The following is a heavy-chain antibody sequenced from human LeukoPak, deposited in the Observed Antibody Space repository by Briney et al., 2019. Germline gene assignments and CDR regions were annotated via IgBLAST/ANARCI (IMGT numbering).Heavy chain of an antibody. Sequence: SETLSLTCTVSGGSISSSSYYWGWIRQPPGKGLEWIESIYYSGSTYYNPSLKSRVTISVDTSKDQFSLKLTSVTAADTAVYYCVRSGKAWEHFDYWGQGALVTVSS. J-gene: IGHJ4*02. CDR3: VRSGKAWEHFDY. CDR1: GGSISSSSYY. CDR2: IYYSGST. D-gene: IGHD1-26*01. V-gene: IGHV4-39*01.